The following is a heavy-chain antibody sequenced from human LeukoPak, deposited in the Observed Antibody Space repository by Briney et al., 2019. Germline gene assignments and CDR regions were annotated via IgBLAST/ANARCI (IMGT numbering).Heavy chain of an antibody. D-gene: IGHD3-22*01. CDR3: ARDRSDSSGYYLDY. CDR2: IYYSGST. Sequence: PSETLSLTCTVSGGSVSSGSYYWSWIRQPPGKGLEWIGYIYYSGSTNYNPSLKSRVTISVDTSKNQFSLKLSSVTAADTAVYYCARDRSDSSGYYLDYWGQGTLVTVSS. V-gene: IGHV4-61*01. J-gene: IGHJ4*02. CDR1: GGSVSSGSYY.